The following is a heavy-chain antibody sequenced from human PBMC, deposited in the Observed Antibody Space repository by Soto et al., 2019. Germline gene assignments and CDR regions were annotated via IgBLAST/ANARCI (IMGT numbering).Heavy chain of an antibody. J-gene: IGHJ5*02. Sequence: WGAPRLSCAASGFTFSSYSLTRVRPTPENWLDWVSAISGSGGSTYYADSVKGRFTISRDNSKNTLYLQMTSLRAEDTAIYYCAKDIGGAASIPIQFDPWGQGTLVTVSS. CDR2: ISGSGGST. CDR1: GFTFSSYS. CDR3: AKDIGGAASIPIQFDP. D-gene: IGHD1-26*01. V-gene: IGHV3-23*01.